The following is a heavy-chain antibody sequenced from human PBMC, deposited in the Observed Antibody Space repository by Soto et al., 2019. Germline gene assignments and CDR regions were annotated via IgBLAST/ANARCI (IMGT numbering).Heavy chain of an antibody. D-gene: IGHD3-16*01. Sequence: QVQLVQSGDEVRKPGSSVKVSCKASGYIFVNYGIAWVRQAPGQGLEWMGWISPYSGNTHYASKVQGGLTMXTXTXXSRAYMDLGSLTSDDTAVYYCAMVDNYVTPTPQDVWGQGTTVTVSS. J-gene: IGHJ6*02. V-gene: IGHV1-18*01. CDR3: AMVDNYVTPTPQDV. CDR2: ISPYSGNT. CDR1: GYIFVNYG.